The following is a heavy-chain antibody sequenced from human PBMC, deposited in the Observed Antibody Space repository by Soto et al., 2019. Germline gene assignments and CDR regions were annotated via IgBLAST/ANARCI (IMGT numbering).Heavy chain of an antibody. Sequence: PSETLSLTCTVSGGSISSSSYYWGWIRQPPGKGLEWIGSIYYSGSTYYNPSLKSRVTISVDTSKNQFSLKLSSVTAADTAVYYCARFEYSSSSGGFYYYYYYMDVWGKGTTVTVSS. D-gene: IGHD6-6*01. CDR2: IYYSGST. V-gene: IGHV4-39*01. CDR1: GGSISSSSYY. CDR3: ARFEYSSSSGGFYYYYYYMDV. J-gene: IGHJ6*03.